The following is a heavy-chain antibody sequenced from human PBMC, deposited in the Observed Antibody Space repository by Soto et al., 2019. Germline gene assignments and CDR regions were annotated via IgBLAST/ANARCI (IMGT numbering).Heavy chain of an antibody. CDR3: AKLLVLEGEVQDFDY. J-gene: IGHJ4*02. CDR1: GFTFSSYG. CDR2: IPYDGSHT. D-gene: IGHD3-3*01. V-gene: IGHV3-30*18. Sequence: QVQLVESGGGVVRPGRSLRLSCVVSGFTFSSYGMHWVRQAPGKGLEWVAVIPYDGSHTYYADSVKGRLTISRDNSKNTLYLQMDSLRAEDTAVYYCAKLLVLEGEVQDFDYWGQGTLVTVSS.